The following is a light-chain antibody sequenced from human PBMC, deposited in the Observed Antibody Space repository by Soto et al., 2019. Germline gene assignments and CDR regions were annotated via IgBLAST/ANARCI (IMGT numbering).Light chain of an antibody. CDR3: SSYSTTSALV. J-gene: IGLJ7*01. CDR1: SADIGAFNY. CDR2: DVS. V-gene: IGLV2-14*03. Sequence: QSALTQPASVSGSPGQSITISCAGTSADIGAFNYVSWYQHHPDKAPKLLIYDVSHRPSGVSTRFSASKSANTASLTISGPQADDEADYYSSSYSTTSALVFGGGTQLTVL.